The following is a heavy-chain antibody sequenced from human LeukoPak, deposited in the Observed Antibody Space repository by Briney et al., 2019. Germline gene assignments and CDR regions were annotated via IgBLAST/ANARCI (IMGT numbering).Heavy chain of an antibody. CDR2: IDPSDSYT. D-gene: IGHD2-2*02. CDR3: ARHHCSSTSCYRGGWFDP. V-gene: IGHV5-10-1*01. Sequence: GESLRISCKGSGYSFTSYWISWVRQMPGKGLEWMGRIDPSDSYTNYSPSFQGHVTISADKSISPAYLQWRSLKASDTAMYYCARHHCSSTSCYRGGWFDPWGQGTLVTVSS. J-gene: IGHJ5*02. CDR1: GYSFTSYW.